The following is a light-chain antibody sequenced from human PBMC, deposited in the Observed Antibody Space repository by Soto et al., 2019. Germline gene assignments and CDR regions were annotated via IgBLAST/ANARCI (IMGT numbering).Light chain of an antibody. CDR2: KAS. V-gene: IGKV1-5*03. J-gene: IGKJ1*01. CDR1: QSINGW. CDR3: QQYKSYSRT. Sequence: DIQMTQSPSTLSASVGDRVTITCRASQSINGWLAWYQQKPGKAPKLLIYKASSLESGVPSRFSGSGSGTEFTLTISSLQPDDFATYYCQQYKSYSRTFGQGTKVEIK.